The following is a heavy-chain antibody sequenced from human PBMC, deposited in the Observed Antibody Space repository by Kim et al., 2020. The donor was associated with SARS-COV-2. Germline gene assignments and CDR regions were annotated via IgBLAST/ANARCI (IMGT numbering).Heavy chain of an antibody. J-gene: IGHJ6*02. D-gene: IGHD1-26*01. CDR1: GFTFSDYD. CDR2: IGTLADT. CDR3: ARGATGPNSLLGMEV. Sequence: GGSLRLSCAASGFTFSDYDLHWVRQAPGKGLEWVSGIGTLADTYYAGSVGGRFTISRENAQSSSSLQIKSLRAEDTAVYYCARGATGPNSLLGMEVWGQGTTVTVSS. V-gene: IGHV3-13*01.